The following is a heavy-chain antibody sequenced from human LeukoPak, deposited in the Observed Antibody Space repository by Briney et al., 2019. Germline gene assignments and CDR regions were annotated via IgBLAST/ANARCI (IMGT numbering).Heavy chain of an antibody. D-gene: IGHD3-10*01. V-gene: IGHV3-7*01. CDR3: ARGPLWFGELSPFY. J-gene: IGHJ4*02. CDR2: IKQDGSEK. Sequence: PGGSLRLSCAASGFTFSRYWMNWVHQAPGKGLEWVANIKQDGSEKYYVDSVKGRFTISRDNAKNSLYLQMNSLRAEDTAVYYCARGPLWFGELSPFYWGQGTLVTVSS. CDR1: GFTFSRYW.